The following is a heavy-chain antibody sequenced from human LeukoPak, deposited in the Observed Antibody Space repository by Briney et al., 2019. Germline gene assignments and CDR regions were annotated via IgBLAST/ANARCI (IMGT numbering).Heavy chain of an antibody. Sequence: PGGSLRLSCAASGFTFSSYAMHWVRQAPGKGLEWVAVISYDGSNKYYADSVKGRFTISRDNSKNTLYLQMNSLRAEDTAVYYCARESLGSVDPRRYSTTVSQDVWGKGTTVTISS. J-gene: IGHJ6*04. V-gene: IGHV3-30*04. CDR2: ISYDGSNK. CDR3: ARESLGSVDPRRYSTTVSQDV. D-gene: IGHD4-17*01. CDR1: GFTFSSYA.